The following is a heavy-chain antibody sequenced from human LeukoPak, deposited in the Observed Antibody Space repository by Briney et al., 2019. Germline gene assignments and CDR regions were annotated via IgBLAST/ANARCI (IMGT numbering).Heavy chain of an antibody. V-gene: IGHV4-59*05. CDR2: IYYSGNT. CDR3: ARLGGAFDI. J-gene: IGHJ3*02. D-gene: IGHD1-26*01. CDR1: GGSISSYY. Sequence: PSETLSLTCTVSGGSISSYYWSWIRQPPGKGLEWIGSIYYSGNTYYNPSLKSRVTISVDTSKNQFSLRLSSVTAADTAVYYCARLGGAFDIWGQATMVTVSS.